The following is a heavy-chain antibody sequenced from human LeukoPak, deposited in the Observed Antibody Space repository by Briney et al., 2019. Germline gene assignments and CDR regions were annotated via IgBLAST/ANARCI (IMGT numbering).Heavy chain of an antibody. CDR2: IYYSGST. CDR1: GGSLSSSSYY. Sequence: SETLSLTCTVSGGSLSSSSYYWGWIRQPPGKGLEWIGSIYYSGSTYYNPSLKSRVTISVDTSKNQFSLKLSSVTAADTAVYYCARQGYSYAPAPGDYWGQGTLVTVSS. D-gene: IGHD5-18*01. V-gene: IGHV4-39*01. CDR3: ARQGYSYAPAPGDY. J-gene: IGHJ4*02.